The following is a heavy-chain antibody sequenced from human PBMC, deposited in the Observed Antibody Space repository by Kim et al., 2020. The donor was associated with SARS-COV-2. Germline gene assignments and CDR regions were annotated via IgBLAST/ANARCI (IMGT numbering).Heavy chain of an antibody. D-gene: IGHD5-12*01. J-gene: IGHJ4*02. CDR3: ARVGYGDGYNYGVDY. V-gene: IGHV4-34*01. Sequence: PSLKGRVTISVDTSKNQFSLKLSSVTAADTAVYYCARVGYGDGYNYGVDYWGQGTLVTVSS.